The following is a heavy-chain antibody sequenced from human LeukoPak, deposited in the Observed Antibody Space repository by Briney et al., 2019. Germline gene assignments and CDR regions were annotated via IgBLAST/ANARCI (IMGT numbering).Heavy chain of an antibody. CDR1: GFTFSSYG. D-gene: IGHD6-13*01. V-gene: IGHV3-33*01. CDR3: ARDHRSSSSWYYYYYGMDV. CDR2: IWYDGSNK. Sequence: GGSLRLSCAASGFTFSSYGMHWVCQAPGKGLEWVAVIWYDGSNKYYADSVKGRFTISRDNSKNTLYLQMNSLRAEDTAVYYCARDHRSSSSWYYYYYGMDVWGQGTTVTVSS. J-gene: IGHJ6*02.